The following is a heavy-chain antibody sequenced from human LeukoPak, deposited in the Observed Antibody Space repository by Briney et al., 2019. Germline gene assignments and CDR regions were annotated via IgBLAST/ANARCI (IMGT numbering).Heavy chain of an antibody. V-gene: IGHV1-8*01. J-gene: IGHJ6*02. CDR3: ARGGALYDFWSGYYYYYGMDV. CDR2: NT. D-gene: IGHD3-3*01. Sequence: NTGYAQKFQGRVTMTRNTSISTAYMELSSLRSEDTAVYYCARGGALYDFWSGYYYYYGMDVWGQGTTVTVSS.